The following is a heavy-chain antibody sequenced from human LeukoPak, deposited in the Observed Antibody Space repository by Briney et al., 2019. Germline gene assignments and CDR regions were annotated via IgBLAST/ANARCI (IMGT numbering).Heavy chain of an antibody. D-gene: IGHD3-9*01. Sequence: GGSLRLSCAASGFTFSSYAMHWVRQAPGKGLEYVSAISSNGGSTYYANSVKGRFTISRDNPKNTLYLHMGSLRAEDMAVYYCAREEPYYGILTGYRQSYYYYGMDVWGQGTTVTVSS. CDR2: ISSNGGST. CDR1: GFTFSSYA. CDR3: AREEPYYGILTGYRQSYYYYGMDV. J-gene: IGHJ6*02. V-gene: IGHV3-64*01.